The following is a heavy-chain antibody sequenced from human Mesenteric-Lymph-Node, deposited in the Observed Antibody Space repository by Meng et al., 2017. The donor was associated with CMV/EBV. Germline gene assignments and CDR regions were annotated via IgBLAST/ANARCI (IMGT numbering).Heavy chain of an antibody. CDR3: AKGRNGDNEPIDFDY. V-gene: IGHV3-7*01. Sequence: GGSLRLSCAASGFTFSSYCMSWVRQAPEKGLEWVANINQDGSEKYYVDSVKGRFTISRDNAKNSLYLQMNSLRDEDTAVYYCAKGRNGDNEPIDFDYWGQGTLVTVSS. CDR2: INQDGSEK. J-gene: IGHJ4*02. D-gene: IGHD4-17*01. CDR1: GFTFSSYC.